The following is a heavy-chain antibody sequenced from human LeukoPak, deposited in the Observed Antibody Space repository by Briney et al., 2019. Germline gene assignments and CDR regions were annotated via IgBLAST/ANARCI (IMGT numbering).Heavy chain of an antibody. D-gene: IGHD3-3*01. CDR2: VFSSGST. Sequence: SETLSLTCSVSGGSLSGHYWSWIRQPPGKGLEWIGYVFSSGSTNYKSSLKSRVTISDDTSRNQFSLRLTSVTAADTAVYYCARVPTIFKVDMYYFDFWGQGHLVTVSS. CDR1: GGSLSGHY. J-gene: IGHJ4*02. CDR3: ARVPTIFKVDMYYFDF. V-gene: IGHV4-59*11.